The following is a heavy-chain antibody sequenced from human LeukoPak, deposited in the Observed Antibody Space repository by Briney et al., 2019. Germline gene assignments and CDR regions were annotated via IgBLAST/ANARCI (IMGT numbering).Heavy chain of an antibody. Sequence: PGGSLRLSCVVSGFTFSNYDMSWVRQAPGKGLEWVSGISYNGGSTYYADSVKGRFTISRDNSKNTLYLQMNSLRAEDTAVYYCANPRSSATSARGLFDFWGQGTLVTVSS. CDR1: GFTFSNYD. J-gene: IGHJ4*02. D-gene: IGHD2-2*01. CDR2: ISYNGGST. CDR3: ANPRSSATSARGLFDF. V-gene: IGHV3-23*01.